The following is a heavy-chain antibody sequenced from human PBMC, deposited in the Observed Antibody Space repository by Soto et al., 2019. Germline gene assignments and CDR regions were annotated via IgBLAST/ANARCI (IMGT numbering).Heavy chain of an antibody. CDR2: NKNKANSYTT. J-gene: IGHJ4*02. CDR3: TRISLVGATGGRYFDY. V-gene: IGHV3-72*01. D-gene: IGHD1-26*01. CDR1: GFIFSDHY. Sequence: VQLVESGGGLVQPGGSLRLSCAASGFIFSDHYMDWVRQAPGKGLGWVGRNKNKANSYTTEYAASVKGRFTISRDDSKNSLYLQMNSLKTEDTAVYYCTRISLVGATGGRYFDYWGQGTLLTVSS.